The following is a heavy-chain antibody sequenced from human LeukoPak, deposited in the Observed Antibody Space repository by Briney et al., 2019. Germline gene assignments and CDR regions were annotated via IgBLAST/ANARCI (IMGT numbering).Heavy chain of an antibody. CDR1: GFTFSSYS. V-gene: IGHV3-21*01. Sequence: GGSLRLSCAASGFTFSSYSMNWGRHSPVKGLECVSSISSSSSYIYYADSVKGRFTISRYNAKNSLYLQMNSLRAEDTAVYYCARDRCSSTSCRRFDYWGQGTLVTVSS. CDR3: ARDRCSSTSCRRFDY. J-gene: IGHJ4*02. CDR2: ISSSSSYI. D-gene: IGHD2-2*01.